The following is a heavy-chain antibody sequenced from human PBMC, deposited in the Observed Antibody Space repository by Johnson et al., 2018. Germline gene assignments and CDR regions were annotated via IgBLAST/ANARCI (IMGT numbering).Heavy chain of an antibody. Sequence: VQLVQSGGGLVQPGGSLRLSCAASGFTFGSYSMNWVRQAPGKGLEWVSYISPTSSTRYYADSVKGRFTISRDNAKNSLYLQMNSLRAEDTAVYYCASSTSWRFDPWGQGTLVTVSS. J-gene: IGHJ5*02. D-gene: IGHD2-2*01. V-gene: IGHV3-48*01. CDR2: ISPTSSTR. CDR3: ASSTSWRFDP. CDR1: GFTFGSYS.